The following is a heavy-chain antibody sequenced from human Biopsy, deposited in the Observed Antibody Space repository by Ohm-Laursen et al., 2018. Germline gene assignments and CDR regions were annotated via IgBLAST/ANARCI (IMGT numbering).Heavy chain of an antibody. CDR3: AKNLAVSSYALDI. J-gene: IGHJ3*02. D-gene: IGHD2/OR15-2a*01. V-gene: IGHV4-34*01. CDR2: INHRGFT. Sequence: SETLSLTCAVYGGSLSGYYWNWIRQSPGKGLERTGEINHRGFTSNNPSLKSRVTISVDTSKNHFSLKLGSVTAADTAVYYCAKNLAVSSYALDIWGQGTMVTVSS. CDR1: GGSLSGYY.